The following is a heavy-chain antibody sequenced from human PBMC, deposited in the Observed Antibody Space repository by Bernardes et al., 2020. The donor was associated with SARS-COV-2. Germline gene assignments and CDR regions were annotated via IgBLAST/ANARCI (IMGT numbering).Heavy chain of an antibody. CDR3: ATTPQYEYTRVFDF. D-gene: IGHD2-15*01. CDR2: ISYDGGEK. CDR1: GFTFSSYG. Sequence: SLRLSCAASGFTFSSYGMHWVRQAPGKGLEWVAVISYDGGEKFYADSVKGRFTISRDNSKNTLYLQMNSLRAEDTAVYYCATTPQYEYTRVFDFWGQGTLVTVSS. V-gene: IGHV3-30*03. J-gene: IGHJ4*02.